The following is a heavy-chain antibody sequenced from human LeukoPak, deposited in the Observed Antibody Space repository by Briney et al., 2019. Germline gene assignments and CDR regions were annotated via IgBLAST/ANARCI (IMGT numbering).Heavy chain of an antibody. D-gene: IGHD2-15*01. CDR1: GGSISSSNW. CDR2: INHSGST. V-gene: IGHV4-4*02. CDR3: ARYPVVGETRYWGPMGYFDY. Sequence: PSETLSLTCAVSGGSISSSNWWSWVRQPPGKGLEWIGEINHSGSTNYNPSLKSRVTISVDTSKNQFSLQLSSVTAADTAVYYCARYPVVGETRYWGPMGYFDYWGQGTLVTVSS. J-gene: IGHJ4*02.